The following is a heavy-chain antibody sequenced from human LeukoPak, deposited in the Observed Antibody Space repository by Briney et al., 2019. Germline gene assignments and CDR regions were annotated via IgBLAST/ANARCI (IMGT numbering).Heavy chain of an antibody. CDR3: ARDGWGSNWFDP. CDR2: INHSGST. J-gene: IGHJ5*02. Sequence: SVTLSLTYAVYGGSFSGYYWSWIRQPPGKGLEWSGEINHSGSTNYNPSLKSRVTISVDTSKNQFSLKLSSVTAADTAVYYCARDGWGSNWFDPWGQGTLVTVSS. D-gene: IGHD7-27*01. CDR1: GGSFSGYY. V-gene: IGHV4-34*01.